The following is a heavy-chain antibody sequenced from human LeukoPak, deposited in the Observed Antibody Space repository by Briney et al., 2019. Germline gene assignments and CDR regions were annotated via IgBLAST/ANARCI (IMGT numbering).Heavy chain of an antibody. D-gene: IGHD4-17*01. CDR3: ARDFRDYRDYVAYFDS. V-gene: IGHV3-30-3*01. CDR2: ILYNGTNQ. CDR1: GFTFSTYA. J-gene: IGHJ4*02. Sequence: GGSLRLSCAASGFTFSTYAMHWVRQAPGKGLEGLAVILYNGTNQYYADSVKGRFTISRDNSRNTLYLQMNSLKVNDTAVYYCARDFRDYRDYVAYFDSWGQGTLVTVSS.